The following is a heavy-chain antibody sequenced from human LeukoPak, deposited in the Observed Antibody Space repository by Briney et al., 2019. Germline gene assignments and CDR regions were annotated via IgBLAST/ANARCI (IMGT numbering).Heavy chain of an antibody. CDR1: GYTFTSYD. D-gene: IGHD6-13*01. CDR2: MNPNSGNT. V-gene: IGHV1-8*01. Sequence: GASVKVSCKASGYTFTSYDINWVRQATGQGLEWMGWMNPNSGNTGYAQKFQGRVTMTRNTSISTAYMELSSLRSEDTAVYYCASSVRGVAGAFDIWGQGTMVTVSS. J-gene: IGHJ3*02. CDR3: ASSVRGVAGAFDI.